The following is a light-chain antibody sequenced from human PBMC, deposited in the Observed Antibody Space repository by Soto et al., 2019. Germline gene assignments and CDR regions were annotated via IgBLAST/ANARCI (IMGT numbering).Light chain of an antibody. CDR1: QDIGTY. CDR2: DAS. CDR3: QKYNSAPPT. V-gene: IGKV1-27*01. Sequence: IRMTQSPSSFSASTGDRVSITCRATQDIGTYLAWYQQIPGKAPKLLIYDASLLHSGVPSRFSGSGSGTDFTLTISSLQPEDVATYYCQKYNSAPPTFGQGTKVDI. J-gene: IGKJ1*01.